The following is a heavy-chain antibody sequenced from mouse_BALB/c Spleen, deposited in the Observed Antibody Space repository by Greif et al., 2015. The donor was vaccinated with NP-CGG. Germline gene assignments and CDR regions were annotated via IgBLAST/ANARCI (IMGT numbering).Heavy chain of an antibody. J-gene: IGHJ1*01. CDR1: GYAFSSYW. CDR2: IYPGDGDT. Sequence: VQLQQSGAELVRPGSSVKISCKASGYAFSSYWMNWVKQRPGQGLEWIGQIYPGDGDTNYNGKFKGKATLTADKSSSTAYMQLSSLTSEDSAVYFCAREDYSTRYFDVWGAGTTVTVSS. D-gene: IGHD1-1*01. CDR3: AREDYSTRYFDV. V-gene: IGHV1-80*01.